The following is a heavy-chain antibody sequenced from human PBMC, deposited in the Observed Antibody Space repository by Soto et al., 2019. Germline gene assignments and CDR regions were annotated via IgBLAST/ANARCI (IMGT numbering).Heavy chain of an antibody. Sequence: GGSLRLSCAASGFTFSSYAMHWVRQAPGKGLEWVAVISYDGSNKYYADSVKGRFTISRDNSKNTLYLQMNSLRAEDTAVYYCARDIPGTRIGLDYGMDVWGQGTTVTSP. J-gene: IGHJ6*02. D-gene: IGHD1-7*01. CDR1: GFTFSSYA. V-gene: IGHV3-30-3*01. CDR2: ISYDGSNK. CDR3: ARDIPGTRIGLDYGMDV.